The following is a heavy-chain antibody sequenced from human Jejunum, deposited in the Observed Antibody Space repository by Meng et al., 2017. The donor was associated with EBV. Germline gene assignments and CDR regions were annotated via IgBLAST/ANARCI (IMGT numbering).Heavy chain of an antibody. J-gene: IGHJ4*02. Sequence: QVQLRESGPGPVKPSGTLSLTCSVSADSTSSSHWWSWVRQPPGKGLEWIGEMHPGGSTDYNPSLKSRVTISVDNSKNQFSLKLSSVTAADTAVYYCARARYDGSGYLDSWGQGTLVTVSS. V-gene: IGHV4-4*02. CDR2: MHPGGST. CDR1: ADSTSSSHW. CDR3: ARARYDGSGYLDS. D-gene: IGHD3-22*01.